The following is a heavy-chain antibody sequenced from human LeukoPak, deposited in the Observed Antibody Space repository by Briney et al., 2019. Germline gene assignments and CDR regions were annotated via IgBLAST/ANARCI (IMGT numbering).Heavy chain of an antibody. D-gene: IGHD3-10*01. CDR3: AKDAPSRGVADY. Sequence: ASGTVSCTASGYTFTLYYMHWVRQAPGQGLEGMGWINPNSGGTKYAQKFQGRVTMTGDTSISTAYMELSSLTADDTAVYYCAKDAPSRGVADYWGQGTRVTVSS. CDR2: INPNSGGT. V-gene: IGHV1-2*02. CDR1: GYTFTLYY. J-gene: IGHJ4*02.